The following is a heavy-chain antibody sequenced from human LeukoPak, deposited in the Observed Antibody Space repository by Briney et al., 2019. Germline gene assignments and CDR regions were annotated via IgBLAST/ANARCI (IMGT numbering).Heavy chain of an antibody. V-gene: IGHV3-30*02. CDR3: AKAADFYYYYMDV. D-gene: IGHD2/OR15-2a*01. J-gene: IGHJ6*03. CDR2: IRYDGSNK. CDR1: GFTFSTYG. Sequence: PWGSLRLSCAASGFTFSTYGIHWVRQAPGKGLEWVAFIRYDGSNKYYADSVKGRFTISRDNSKNTLYLQMNSLRAEDTAVYYCAKAADFYYYYMDVWGKGTTVTVSS.